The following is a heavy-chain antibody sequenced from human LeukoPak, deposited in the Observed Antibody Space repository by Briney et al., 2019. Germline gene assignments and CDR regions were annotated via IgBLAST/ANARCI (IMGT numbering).Heavy chain of an antibody. D-gene: IGHD3-10*01. J-gene: IGHJ4*02. V-gene: IGHV3-30-3*01. CDR2: ISYDGSNK. CDR3: ARDMYYYGSGSHPPDY. Sequence: GGSLRLSCAASGFTFSSNAMHWVRQAPGKGLEWVAVISYDGSNKYYADSVKGRFSISRDKSENTLYLQMNSLRAGDTAVYYCARDMYYYGSGSHPPDYWGQGTLVTVSS. CDR1: GFTFSSNA.